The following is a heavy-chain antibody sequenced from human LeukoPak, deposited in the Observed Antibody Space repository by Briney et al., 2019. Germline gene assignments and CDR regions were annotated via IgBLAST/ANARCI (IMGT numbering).Heavy chain of an antibody. CDR3: AREVTGGGYRYYYCYMDV. CDR2: INHSGST. Sequence: SETLSLTCAVYGGSFSGYYWSWIRQPPGKGLEWIGEINHSGSTNYNPSLKSRVTISVDTSKNQFSLKLSSVTAADTAVYYCAREVTGGGYRYYYCYMDVWGKGTTVTVSS. J-gene: IGHJ6*03. V-gene: IGHV4-34*01. CDR1: GGSFSGYY. D-gene: IGHD5-18*01.